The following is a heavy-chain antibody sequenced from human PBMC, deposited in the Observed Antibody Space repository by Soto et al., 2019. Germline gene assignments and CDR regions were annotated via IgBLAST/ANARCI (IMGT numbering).Heavy chain of an antibody. CDR1: GDSIDTSSYC. D-gene: IGHD6-6*01. J-gene: IGHJ4*02. Sequence: ETLSLTCTVSGDSIDTSSYCWGWIRQPPGKGLEWIGSVCYRGTTYYNPSLKSRLTISVDTSKRQFSLKLSSVTAADAAVFYCARQGEHSSSYFFDSWGQGTLVTVSS. CDR2: VCYRGTT. V-gene: IGHV4-39*01. CDR3: ARQGEHSSSYFFDS.